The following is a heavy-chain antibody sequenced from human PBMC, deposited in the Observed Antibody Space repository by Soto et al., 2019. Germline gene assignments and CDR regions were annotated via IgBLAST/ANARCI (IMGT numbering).Heavy chain of an antibody. Sequence: QVQLVQSGAEVKKPGASVKVSCKASGYTFTSYGISWVRQAPGQGLEWMGWISAYNGNTKNAQKLQGRVTITTDTSTSTSHTELRTLRPDETAVYYCARALRAQIVDYWGQGTLVTVSS. D-gene: IGHD2-15*01. CDR2: ISAYNGNT. V-gene: IGHV1-18*01. J-gene: IGHJ4*02. CDR1: GYTFTSYG. CDR3: ARALRAQIVDY.